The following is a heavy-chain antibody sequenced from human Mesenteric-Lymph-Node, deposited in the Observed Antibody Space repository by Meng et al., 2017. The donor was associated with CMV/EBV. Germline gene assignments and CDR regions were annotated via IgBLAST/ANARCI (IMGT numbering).Heavy chain of an antibody. Sequence: FTGYLCSWIRQPPGKGLEWIGEINESEYSINYNPSLKSRVTISVDTSKNQFSLKLSSVTAADTAVYYCARHEVTMIVVVITGHNWFDPWGQGTLVTVSS. V-gene: IGHV4-34*01. CDR1: FTGYL. J-gene: IGHJ5*02. CDR3: ARHEVTMIVVVITGHNWFDP. CDR2: INESEYSI. D-gene: IGHD3-22*01.